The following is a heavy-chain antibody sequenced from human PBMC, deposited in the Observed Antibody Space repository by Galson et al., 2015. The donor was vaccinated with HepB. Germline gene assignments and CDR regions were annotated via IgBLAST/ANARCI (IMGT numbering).Heavy chain of an antibody. CDR1: GFTFGSYG. Sequence: SLRLSCAASGFTFGSYGMHWVRQAPGKGLEWVAVIWYDGSNKYYADSVKGRFTISRDNSKNTLYLQMNSLRAEDTAVYYCARGKNYYGSGSYSFDYWGQGTLVTVSS. CDR3: ARGKNYYGSGSYSFDY. V-gene: IGHV3-33*01. J-gene: IGHJ4*02. CDR2: IWYDGSNK. D-gene: IGHD3-10*01.